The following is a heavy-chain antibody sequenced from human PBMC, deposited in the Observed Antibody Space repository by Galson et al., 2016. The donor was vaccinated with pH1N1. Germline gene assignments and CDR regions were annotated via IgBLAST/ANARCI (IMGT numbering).Heavy chain of an antibody. D-gene: IGHD4-23*01. V-gene: IGHV3-21*01. Sequence: SLRLSCAASGFTFSSYVMNWVRQAPGKGLEWVSSISSSSTYIYYADSVRGRFTISRDNAKNTLYLQMNSLRAEDTAIYYCARAHYYGGNSNAFDVWGQGTMVTVSS. CDR2: ISSSSTYI. CDR1: GFTFSSYV. CDR3: ARAHYYGGNSNAFDV. J-gene: IGHJ3*01.